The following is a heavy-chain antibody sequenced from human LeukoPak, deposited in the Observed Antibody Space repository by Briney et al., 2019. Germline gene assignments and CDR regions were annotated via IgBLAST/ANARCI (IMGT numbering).Heavy chain of an antibody. D-gene: IGHD2-2*01. J-gene: IGHJ3*02. CDR3: TKEGVVAAAKYAFDI. CDR1: GFTFSSYG. Sequence: GGSLRLSCAASGFTFSSYGMHWVRQAPGKGLEWVAVISYDGSNKYYADSVKGRFTISRDNSKNTIYLQINSLRAEDTAAYYCTKEGVVAAAKYAFDIWGQGTMVTVSS. CDR2: ISYDGSNK. V-gene: IGHV3-30*18.